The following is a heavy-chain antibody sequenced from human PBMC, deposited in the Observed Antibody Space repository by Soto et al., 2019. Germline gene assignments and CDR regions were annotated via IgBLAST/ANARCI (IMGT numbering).Heavy chain of an antibody. J-gene: IGHJ5*02. V-gene: IGHV2-5*02. Sequence: QITLKESGPTLVKPTQTLTLTCTFSGFSLTTSGVGVGWIRQPPGKALEWLALIYWDEDKRYSPSLKSRLTTPKDPPKNQVVLTIPNMDPPDPATYFCAHRPTPVPGWFAPWGREPWSPSPQ. CDR3: AHRPTPVPGWFAP. CDR2: IYWDEDK. D-gene: IGHD4-17*01. CDR1: GFSLTTSGVG.